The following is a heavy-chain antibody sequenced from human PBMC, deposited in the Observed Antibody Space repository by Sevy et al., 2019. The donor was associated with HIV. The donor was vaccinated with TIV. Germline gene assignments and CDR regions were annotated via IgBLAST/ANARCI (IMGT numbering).Heavy chain of an antibody. CDR2: ISHDEINE. V-gene: IGHV3-30*18. J-gene: IGHJ6*02. CDR3: ANAYSGSYSHSYLYALDV. D-gene: IGHD1-26*01. CDR1: GFSFSYYG. Sequence: GGSLRLSCIGSGFSFSYYGIHWVRQSPGKGLDWVALISHDEINEYYANSVKGRVTISRDKSKNTVYLEMNSLRNEDTAIYFCANAYSGSYSHSYLYALDVWFQWTTGTVSS.